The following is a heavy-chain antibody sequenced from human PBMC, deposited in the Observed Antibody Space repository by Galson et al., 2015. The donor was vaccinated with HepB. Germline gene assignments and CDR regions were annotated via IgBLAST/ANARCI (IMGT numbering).Heavy chain of an antibody. V-gene: IGHV3-30-3*01. Sequence: SLRLSCAASGFTFSSYAMHWVRQAPGKGLEWVAVISYDGSNKYYADSVKGRFTISRDNSKNTLYLQMNSLRAEDTAVYYCARDPGLIVGATRPLYYYYYYMDVWGKGTTVTVSS. CDR2: ISYDGSNK. J-gene: IGHJ6*03. CDR1: GFTFSSYA. D-gene: IGHD1-26*01. CDR3: ARDPGLIVGATRPLYYYYYYMDV.